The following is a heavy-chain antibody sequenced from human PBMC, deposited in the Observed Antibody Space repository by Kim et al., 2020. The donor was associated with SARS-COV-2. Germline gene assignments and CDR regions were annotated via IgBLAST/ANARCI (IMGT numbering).Heavy chain of an antibody. V-gene: IGHV4-30-2*01. CDR2: IYHSGST. Sequence: SETLSLTCAVSGGSISSGGYSWSWIRQPPGKGLEWIGYIYHSGSTYYNPSLKSRVTISVDRSKNQFSLKLSSVTAADTAVYYCAGSSTPNYYDSSGYVSYGVDGWGQGTTLTVSS. CDR3: AGSSTPNYYDSSGYVSYGVDG. D-gene: IGHD3-22*01. CDR1: GGSISSGGYS. J-gene: IGHJ6*02.